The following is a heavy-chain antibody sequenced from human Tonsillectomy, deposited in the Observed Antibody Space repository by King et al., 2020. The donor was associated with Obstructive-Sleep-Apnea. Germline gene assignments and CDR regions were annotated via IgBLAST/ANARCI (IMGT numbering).Heavy chain of an antibody. D-gene: IGHD5-18*01. J-gene: IGHJ4*02. CDR2: VYYSGST. Sequence: VQLRESGPGLVKPSETLSLTCTVSGGSISSYYWSWIRQPPGKGLEWIGYVYYSGSTNYNPSLKSRVTISVDTSKKQFSLKLSSVTAADTAVYYCAISVDTAMVFDYWGQGTLVTVSS. V-gene: IGHV4-59*08. CDR3: AISVDTAMVFDY. CDR1: GGSISSYY.